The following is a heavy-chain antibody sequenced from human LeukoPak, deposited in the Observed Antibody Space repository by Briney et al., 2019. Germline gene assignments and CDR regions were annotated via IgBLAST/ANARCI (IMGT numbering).Heavy chain of an antibody. CDR3: ARDNAVGATMGY. V-gene: IGHV1-2*02. J-gene: IGHJ4*02. Sequence: GASVKVSCKASGYTFSDYYIHWVRQAPGQGLEWLGWINPSSGGTDCAHKFQGRVTMTRDTSFTTAYMELSRLKSDDTALYYCARDNAVGATMGYWGQGTLVTVSS. D-gene: IGHD1-26*01. CDR1: GYTFSDYY. CDR2: INPSSGGT.